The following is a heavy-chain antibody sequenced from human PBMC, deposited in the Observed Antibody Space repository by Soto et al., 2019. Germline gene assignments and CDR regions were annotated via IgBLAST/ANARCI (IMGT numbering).Heavy chain of an antibody. V-gene: IGHV3-74*01. D-gene: IGHD5-12*01. CDR2: INSDGSST. CDR1: GFTFSAYW. CDR3: ARDSGYTILFDY. J-gene: IGHJ4*02. Sequence: GGSLRLSCAASGFTFSAYWMHWARQAPGKGLVWVARINSDGSSTSYADSVKGRFTISRDNAKNTLSLQMNYLRAEDTAVYFCARDSGYTILFDYWGQGTLVTVSS.